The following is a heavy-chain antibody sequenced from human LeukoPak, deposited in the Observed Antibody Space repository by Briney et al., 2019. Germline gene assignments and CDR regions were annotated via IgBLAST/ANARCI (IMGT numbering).Heavy chain of an antibody. CDR3: ARDRGDYYFDY. Sequence: ASVKVSCKASGYTFTDYYIHWVRQAPGQGLEWMGWISAYNGNTNYAQKLQGRVTMTTDTSTSTAYMELRSLRSDDTAVYYCARDRGDYYFDYWGQGTLVTVSS. J-gene: IGHJ4*02. D-gene: IGHD2-21*02. CDR2: ISAYNGNT. CDR1: GYTFTDYY. V-gene: IGHV1-18*04.